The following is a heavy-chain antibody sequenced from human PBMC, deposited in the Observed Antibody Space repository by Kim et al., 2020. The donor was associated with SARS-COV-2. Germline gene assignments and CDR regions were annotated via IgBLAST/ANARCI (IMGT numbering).Heavy chain of an antibody. D-gene: IGHD1-26*01. Sequence: ASVKVSCKASGYTFTSYPVHWMRQAPGQRLEWMGWIYADNGNTKYSQKFQGRVTITRDTSASTTYMELSSLRSEDTAVYYCARGREPDYWGQGTLVTVSS. V-gene: IGHV1-3*01. J-gene: IGHJ4*02. CDR2: IYADNGNT. CDR3: ARGREPDY. CDR1: GYTFTSYP.